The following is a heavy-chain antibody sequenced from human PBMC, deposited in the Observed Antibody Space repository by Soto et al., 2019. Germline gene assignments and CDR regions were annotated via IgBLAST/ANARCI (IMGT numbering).Heavy chain of an antibody. Sequence: QVQLVQSGAEVKKPGASVKVSCKASGYTFTSYGISWVRQAPGQGLEWMGWISAYNGNTNYAQKLQGRVTMTTDTYTSTACMYLRSLRSDDTAVDYFASYGSSGGSRNWFYPWGHGTLVTVCS. CDR2: ISAYNGNT. V-gene: IGHV1-18*01. CDR1: GYTFTSYG. CDR3: ASYGSSGGSRNWFYP. D-gene: IGHD2-15*01. J-gene: IGHJ5*02.